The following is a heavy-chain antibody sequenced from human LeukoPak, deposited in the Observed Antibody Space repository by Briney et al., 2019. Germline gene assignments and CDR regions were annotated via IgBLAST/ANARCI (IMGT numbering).Heavy chain of an antibody. V-gene: IGHV4-59*01. CDR2: ICYSGST. CDR1: GGSISSYC. Sequence: SETLSLTCTVSGGSISSYCWSWIRQPPGKGLEWIGYICYSGSTNYNPSLKSRVTISVDTSKNQFSLELSSVTAADTAVYYCARVAPEAASLDYWGQGTLVTVSS. J-gene: IGHJ4*02. D-gene: IGHD6-13*01. CDR3: ARVAPEAASLDY.